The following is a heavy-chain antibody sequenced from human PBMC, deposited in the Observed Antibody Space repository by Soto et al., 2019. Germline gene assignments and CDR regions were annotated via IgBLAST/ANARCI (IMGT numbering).Heavy chain of an antibody. CDR2: IYYSGST. CDR3: ARSMSHIVVVTASAFDI. CDR1: GGSISSGGYY. V-gene: IGHV4-31*03. D-gene: IGHD2-21*02. J-gene: IGHJ3*02. Sequence: SETLSLTCTVSGGSISSGGYYWSWIRQHPGKGLEWIGYIYYSGSTYYNPSLKSRVTISVDTSKNQFSLKLSSVTAADTAVYYCARSMSHIVVVTASAFDIWGQGTMVTVS.